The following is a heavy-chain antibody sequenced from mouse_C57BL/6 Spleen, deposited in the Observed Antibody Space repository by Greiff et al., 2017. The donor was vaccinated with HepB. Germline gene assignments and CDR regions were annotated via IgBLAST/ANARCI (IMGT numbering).Heavy chain of an antibody. Sequence: EVQWVESGGGLVKPGGSLKLSCAASGFTFSDYGMHWVRQAPEKGLEWVAYISSGSSTIYYADTVKGRFTISRDNAKNTLFLQMTSLRSEDTAMYYCARGYYGSSYDYFDYWGQGTTLTVSS. CDR1: GFTFSDYG. D-gene: IGHD1-1*01. J-gene: IGHJ2*01. CDR2: ISSGSSTI. CDR3: ARGYYGSSYDYFDY. V-gene: IGHV5-17*01.